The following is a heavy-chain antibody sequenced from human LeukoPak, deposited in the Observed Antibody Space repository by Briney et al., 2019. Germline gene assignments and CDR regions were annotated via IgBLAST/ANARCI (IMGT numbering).Heavy chain of an antibody. CDR1: RFTFSSFD. Sequence: GGSLRLSCAASRFTFSSFDMHWVRQAPGKGLEWVTFIRFDGSNKYYADSVKGRFTISRDNSKNTLYLQMSSLRPEDTAVYYCARRIGASIDYWGQGTLVTVSS. J-gene: IGHJ4*02. CDR2: IRFDGSNK. V-gene: IGHV3-30*02. CDR3: ARRIGASIDY. D-gene: IGHD1-26*01.